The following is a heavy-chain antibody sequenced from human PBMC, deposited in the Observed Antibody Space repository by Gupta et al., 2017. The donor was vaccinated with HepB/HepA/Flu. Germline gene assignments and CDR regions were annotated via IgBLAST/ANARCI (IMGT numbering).Heavy chain of an antibody. D-gene: IGHD2-2*01. Sequence: QVQLVESGGGVVQPGRSLRISCAASGFTFSSYAMHWVRQAPGKGLEWVALISYDGNNKYYADSGKGRFTISRDSSKNTVYLQMNSLRVEDTAGYYCARAGGDIVVVTAAHYFYYYYMDVWGKGTTVTVSS. CDR2: ISYDGNNK. V-gene: IGHV3-30*03. CDR1: GFTFSSYA. CDR3: ARAGGDIVVVTAAHYFYYYYMDV. J-gene: IGHJ6*03.